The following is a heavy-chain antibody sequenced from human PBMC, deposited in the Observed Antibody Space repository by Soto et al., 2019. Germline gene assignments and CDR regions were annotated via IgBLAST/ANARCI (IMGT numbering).Heavy chain of an antibody. CDR3: ARAHYGDNVDY. V-gene: IGHV3-23*01. J-gene: IGHJ4*02. CDR2: ITGNGGST. Sequence: GGSLRLSCAASGFSFGSYAMSWVRQAPGKGLEWVSVITGNGGSTYYADSVKGRFTISRDNSKNTLFLQMNSLIDEDTAVYYCARAHYGDNVDYWGQGSLVTVS. D-gene: IGHD4-17*01. CDR1: GFSFGSYA.